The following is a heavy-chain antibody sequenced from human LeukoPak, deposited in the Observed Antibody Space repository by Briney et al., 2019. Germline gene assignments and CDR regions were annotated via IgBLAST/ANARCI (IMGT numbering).Heavy chain of an antibody. Sequence: GASVKVSCKASGYTFTGYYMHWVRQAPGQGLEWMGWISTYNANTNYAQKYQGRVTMTTDTSTSTAYMELRSLRSDDTAVYFCARVFSFGDYIWGSYRYYFDYWGQGTLVTVSS. CDR3: ARVFSFGDYIWGSYRYYFDY. CDR1: GYTFTGYY. J-gene: IGHJ4*02. CDR2: ISTYNANT. D-gene: IGHD3-16*02. V-gene: IGHV1-18*04.